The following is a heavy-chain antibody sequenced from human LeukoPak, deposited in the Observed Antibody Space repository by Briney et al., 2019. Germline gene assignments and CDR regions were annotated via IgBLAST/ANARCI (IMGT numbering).Heavy chain of an antibody. V-gene: IGHV3-23*01. CDR2: INGRGGST. J-gene: IGHJ4*02. Sequence: PGGSLRLSRAASGFTFGSYAMNWVRQAPGKGLEWVSAINGRGGSTYYADSVKGRFTISRDNSKNTLFLQMNSLRAEDTAVYYCTKGPMPRGFDHWGQGTLVTVSS. CDR1: GFTFGSYA. D-gene: IGHD3-10*01. CDR3: TKGPMPRGFDH.